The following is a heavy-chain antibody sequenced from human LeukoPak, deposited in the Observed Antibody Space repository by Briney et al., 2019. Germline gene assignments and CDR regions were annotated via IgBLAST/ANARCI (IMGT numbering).Heavy chain of an antibody. D-gene: IGHD3-10*01. CDR2: IYSGGST. J-gene: IGHJ3*02. CDR3: ARDVTTMVREGDAFDI. Sequence: GGSLRLSCAASGFTVSSNYMSWVRQAPGKGLEWVSVIYSGGSTCYADSVKGRFTISRDNSKNTLYLQMNSLRAEDTAVYYCARDVTTMVREGDAFDIWGQGTMVTVSS. CDR1: GFTVSSNY. V-gene: IGHV3-66*01.